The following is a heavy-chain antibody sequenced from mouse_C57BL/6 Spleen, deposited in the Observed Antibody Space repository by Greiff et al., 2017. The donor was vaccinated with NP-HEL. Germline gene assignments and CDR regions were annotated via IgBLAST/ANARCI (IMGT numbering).Heavy chain of an antibody. CDR2: INPNNGGT. D-gene: IGHD2-4*01. J-gene: IGHJ3*01. V-gene: IGHV1-18*01. CDR1: GYTFTDYN. CDR3: GRGEDYDGAWFAY. Sequence: EVQLQQSGPELVKPGASVKIPCKASGYTFTDYNMDWVKQSHGKSLEWIGDINPNNGGTIYNQKFKGKATLTVDKSSSTAYMELRSLTSEDTAVYYCGRGEDYDGAWFAYWGQGTLVTVSA.